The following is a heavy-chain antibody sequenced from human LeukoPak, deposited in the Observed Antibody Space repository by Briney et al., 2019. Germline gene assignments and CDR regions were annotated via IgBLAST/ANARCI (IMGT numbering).Heavy chain of an antibody. CDR1: GYTFNSYA. Sequence: PGGSLRLSCAASGYTFNSYAMSWVRQAPGKGLEWVSAISGSGGSTYYAASVKGRFTISRDNSKNTLYLQMNSLRAEDTALYYCAKEPASGSCFDYWGQGTLVTVSS. V-gene: IGHV3-23*01. D-gene: IGHD3-10*01. CDR2: ISGSGGST. CDR3: AKEPASGSCFDY. J-gene: IGHJ4*02.